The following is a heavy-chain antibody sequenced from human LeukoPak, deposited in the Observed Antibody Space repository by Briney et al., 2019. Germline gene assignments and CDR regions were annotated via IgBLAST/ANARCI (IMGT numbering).Heavy chain of an antibody. J-gene: IGHJ5*02. CDR1: GGTFISYA. CDR2: IIPIFGTA. D-gene: IGHD4-11*01. CDR3: ARLRESSNYHRTNNWFDP. V-gene: IGHV1-69*13. Sequence: SVNVSCTASGGTFISYAISWVRQAPGQGLEWMGGIIPIFGTANYAQKFQGRVTITADESTSTAYMELSSLRSEDTAVYYCARLRESSNYHRTNNWFDPWGQGTLVTVSS.